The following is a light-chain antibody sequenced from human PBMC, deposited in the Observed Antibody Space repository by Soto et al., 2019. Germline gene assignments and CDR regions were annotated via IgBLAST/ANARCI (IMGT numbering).Light chain of an antibody. V-gene: IGLV1-47*01. J-gene: IGLJ2*01. Sequence: QTVVTQPPSASGTPGQRVTISCSGSSSNIGSNYVYWYQQVPGTAPKLLIYRNNQRPSGVPDRFSVSKSGTSASLAISGLRSEDEADYYCAGWDDSLSGVVFGGGTQLTVL. CDR1: SSNIGSNY. CDR3: AGWDDSLSGVV. CDR2: RNN.